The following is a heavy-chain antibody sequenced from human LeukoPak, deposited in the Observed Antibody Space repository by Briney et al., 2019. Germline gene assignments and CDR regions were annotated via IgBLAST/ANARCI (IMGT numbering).Heavy chain of an antibody. CDR2: ISSSSSYI. CDR1: GFTFSSYS. Sequence: GGSLRLSCAASGFTFSSYSMNWVRQAPGKGLEWVSSISSSSSYIYYADSVKGRFTISRDNAKNSLYLQMNSLRAEDTAVYYCAREEGVLWFGELSNDYWGQGTLVTVSS. D-gene: IGHD3-10*01. CDR3: AREEGVLWFGELSNDY. V-gene: IGHV3-21*01. J-gene: IGHJ4*02.